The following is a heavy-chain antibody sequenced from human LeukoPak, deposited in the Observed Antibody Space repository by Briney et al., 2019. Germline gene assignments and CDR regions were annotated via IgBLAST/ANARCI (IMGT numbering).Heavy chain of an antibody. CDR1: GFTFSSYG. CDR2: IRYDGTNK. J-gene: IGHJ4*02. CDR3: AKPPTSGSYILDY. V-gene: IGHV3-30*02. Sequence: PVGSLRLSCAASGFTFSSYGMHWVRQAPGKGLEWVAFIRYDGTNKYYADSLKGRFTISRDNSKNTLYLQMNSLRAEDTAVYYCAKPPTSGSYILDYWGQGTLVTVSS. D-gene: IGHD1-26*01.